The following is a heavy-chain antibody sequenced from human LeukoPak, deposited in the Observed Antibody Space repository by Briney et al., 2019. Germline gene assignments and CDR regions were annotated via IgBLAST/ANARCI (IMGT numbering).Heavy chain of an antibody. CDR3: AKKGHYSMNWYHYFDY. V-gene: IGHV3-30*18. Sequence: GGSLRLSCAASGFTFTTYGPHWVRQAPGKGLEWVAAIASDGGSEYYADSVKGRFTISRDNSKNTLFLQMNSLRPDDTAVYYCAKKGHYSMNWYHYFDYWGQGTLVTVSS. J-gene: IGHJ4*02. CDR2: IASDGGSE. D-gene: IGHD6-13*01. CDR1: GFTFTTYG.